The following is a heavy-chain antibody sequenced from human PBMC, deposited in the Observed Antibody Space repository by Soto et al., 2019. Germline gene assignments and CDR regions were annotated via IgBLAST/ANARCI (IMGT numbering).Heavy chain of an antibody. CDR1: GGSISSGGYY. Sequence: PSETLSLTCTVSGGSISSGGYYWSWIRQHPGKGLEWVGYIYYSGSTYYNPSLKSRVTISVDTSKNQFSLKLSSVTAADTAVYYCARALDYGGNFDAFDIWGQGTMVTVSS. D-gene: IGHD4-17*01. V-gene: IGHV4-31*03. CDR2: IYYSGST. CDR3: ARALDYGGNFDAFDI. J-gene: IGHJ3*02.